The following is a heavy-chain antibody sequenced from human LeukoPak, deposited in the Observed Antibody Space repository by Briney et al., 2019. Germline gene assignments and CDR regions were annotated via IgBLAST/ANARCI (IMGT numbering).Heavy chain of an antibody. CDR1: GFTFSSYA. CDR2: ISGSGGST. Sequence: GGSLRLPCAASGFTFSSYAMSWVRQAPGKGLEWVSAISGSGGSTYYADSVKGRFTISRDNSKNTLYLQMNSLRAEDTAVYYCAKVEGKMATIRYFDYWGQGTLVTVSS. V-gene: IGHV3-23*01. D-gene: IGHD5-24*01. CDR3: AKVEGKMATIRYFDY. J-gene: IGHJ4*02.